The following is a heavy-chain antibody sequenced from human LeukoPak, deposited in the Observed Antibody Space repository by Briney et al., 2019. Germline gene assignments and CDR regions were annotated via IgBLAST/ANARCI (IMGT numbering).Heavy chain of an antibody. CDR3: ARGDYGDES. Sequence: ASVKVSCKGSGYTFSGYYMHWVRQAPGQGLEWMGWINPYSGGTNYAQKFQGRVTMTMDMYISTAYMELTRLRFDDTAVYYCARGDYGDESWGQGTLVTVSS. D-gene: IGHD4-17*01. J-gene: IGHJ4*02. V-gene: IGHV1-2*02. CDR2: INPYSGGT. CDR1: GYTFSGYY.